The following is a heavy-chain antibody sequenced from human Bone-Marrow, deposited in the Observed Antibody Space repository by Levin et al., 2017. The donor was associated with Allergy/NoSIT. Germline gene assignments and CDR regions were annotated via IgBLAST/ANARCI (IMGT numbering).Heavy chain of an antibody. D-gene: IGHD3-22*01. CDR2: MKSKADGGTT. CDR3: TTDIEQTYHFDGGLYYSFTGSFDY. Sequence: NAGGSLRLSCAASGFSFSYAWMTWVRQVPGRGLEWVGRMKSKADGGTTDYAGPVKGRFTISRDDSKSTLYLQMDSLKTEDTAVYYCTTDIEQTYHFDGGLYYSFTGSFDYWGHGTLVTVSS. CDR1: GFSFSYAW. V-gene: IGHV3-15*01. J-gene: IGHJ4*01.